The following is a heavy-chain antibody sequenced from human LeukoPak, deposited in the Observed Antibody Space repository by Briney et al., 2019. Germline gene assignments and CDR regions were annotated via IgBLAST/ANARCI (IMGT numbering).Heavy chain of an antibody. CDR1: GGSISSYY. D-gene: IGHD5-18*01. J-gene: IGHJ6*02. Sequence: SETLSLTCTVSGGSISSYYWSWIRQPPGKGLEWIGYIYYSGSTNYNPSLKSRVTISVDTSKNQFSLKLRSVTAADTAVYYCARQKAPGYSYGYLTGMDVWGQGTTVTVSS. V-gene: IGHV4-59*08. CDR3: ARQKAPGYSYGYLTGMDV. CDR2: IYYSGST.